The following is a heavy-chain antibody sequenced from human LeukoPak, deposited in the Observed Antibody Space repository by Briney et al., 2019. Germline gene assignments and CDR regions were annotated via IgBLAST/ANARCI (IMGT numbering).Heavy chain of an antibody. CDR3: ARESLPIRSSGWYGGTYYYYYGMDV. CDR1: GYTFTGXY. D-gene: IGHD6-19*01. CDR2: XNPNXXXX. V-gene: IGHV1-2*02. Sequence: ASVKVSCKASGYTFTGXYMXXVRXXPXQGXXWXGXXNPNXXXXXXAQKFQGRVTMTRDTSISTAYMELSRLRSDDTAVYYCARESLPIRSSGWYGGTYYYYYGMDVWGQGTTVTVSS. J-gene: IGHJ6*02.